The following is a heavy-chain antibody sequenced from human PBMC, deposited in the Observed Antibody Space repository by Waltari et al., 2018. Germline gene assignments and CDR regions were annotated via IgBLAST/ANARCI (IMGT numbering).Heavy chain of an antibody. CDR3: ARALWRVGTRGDFFDI. D-gene: IGHD1-7*01. J-gene: IGHJ3*02. V-gene: IGHV4-59*01. CDR2: VQSSGST. Sequence: QVQLRESGPGLVKSSETLSLTCSVSGASLGTNYWSWIRQSPGTGLEWIGYVQSSGSTDYNPSFRGRVTMSADASKNQFSLTLMSRTAADTATYFCARALWRVGTRGDFFDIWGRGTTVTVS. CDR1: GASLGTNY.